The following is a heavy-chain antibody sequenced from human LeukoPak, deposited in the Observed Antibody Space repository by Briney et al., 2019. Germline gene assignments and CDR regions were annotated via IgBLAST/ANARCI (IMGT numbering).Heavy chain of an antibody. V-gene: IGHV4-30-4*01. CDR2: IYYSGST. Sequence: PSQTLSLTCTVSGGSISSGDYYWSWIRQPPGKGLEWIGYIYYSGSTYYNPSLRSRVTISVDTSKNQFSLKLSSVTAADTAVYYCARDKNYYGSGSSYGMDVWGQGTTVTVSS. D-gene: IGHD3-10*01. CDR1: GGSISSGDYY. CDR3: ARDKNYYGSGSSYGMDV. J-gene: IGHJ6*02.